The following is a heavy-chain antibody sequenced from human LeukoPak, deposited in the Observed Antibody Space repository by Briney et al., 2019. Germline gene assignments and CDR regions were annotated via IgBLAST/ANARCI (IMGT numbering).Heavy chain of an antibody. CDR3: ARHDHSKYYDFWSGYPQDWYFDL. V-gene: IGHV4-59*08. J-gene: IGHJ2*01. CDR1: GGSISSYY. Sequence: SETLSLTCTVSGGSISSYYWSWIRQPPGKGLEWIGYIYYSGSTNYNPPLKSRVTISVDTSKNQFSLKLSSVTAADTVVYYCARHDHSKYYDFWSGYPQDWYFDLWGRGTLVTVSS. CDR2: IYYSGST. D-gene: IGHD3-3*01.